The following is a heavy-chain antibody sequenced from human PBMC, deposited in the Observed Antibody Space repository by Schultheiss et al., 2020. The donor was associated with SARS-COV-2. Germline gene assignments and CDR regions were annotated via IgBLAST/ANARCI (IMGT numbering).Heavy chain of an antibody. CDR2: ISYDGSNK. D-gene: IGHD6-19*01. CDR1: GFTFGDYA. V-gene: IGHV3-30*04. J-gene: IGHJ3*02. Sequence: GGSLRLSCTASGFTFGDYAMSWVRQAPGKGLEWVAVISYDGSNKYYADSVKGRFTISRDNSKNTLYLQMNSLRAEDTAVYYCARPSIAVYSYAFDIWGQGTMVTVSS. CDR3: ARPSIAVYSYAFDI.